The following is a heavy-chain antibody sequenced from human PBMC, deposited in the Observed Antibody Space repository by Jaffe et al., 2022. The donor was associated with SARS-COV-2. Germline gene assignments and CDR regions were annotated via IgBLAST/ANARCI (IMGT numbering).Heavy chain of an antibody. CDR2: TIGADDST. D-gene: IGHD2-21*02. CDR3: AKRAGDPWRYLEY. CDR1: GFTFSKSV. J-gene: IGHJ4*02. V-gene: IGHV3-23*04. Sequence: EVQLVESGGGLVQPGGSLRLSCAASGFTFSKSVMRWVRQAPGKGLEWVSTIGADDSTYYADSVKGRFTISRDSSRDTLYLQMNSLGAEDTALYFCAKRAGDPWRYLEYWGQGALVTVSS.